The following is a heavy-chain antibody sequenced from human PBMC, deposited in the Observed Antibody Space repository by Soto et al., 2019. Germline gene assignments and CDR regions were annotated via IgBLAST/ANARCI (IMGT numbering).Heavy chain of an antibody. CDR3: VHRRDGYNSAFFDY. V-gene: IGHV1-69*01. CDR2: IIHIFHTP. CDR1: GGTFSSYA. Sequence: QVQLVQSGADVKKPGSSVKVSCKASGGTFSSYAFSWVRQAPGQGLEWMGGIIHIFHTPTYAQKFQGRITITADESTSTAYMELISLRSDDTAVYYCVHRRDGYNSAFFDYWGQGTLVTVSS. D-gene: IGHD5-12*01. J-gene: IGHJ4*02.